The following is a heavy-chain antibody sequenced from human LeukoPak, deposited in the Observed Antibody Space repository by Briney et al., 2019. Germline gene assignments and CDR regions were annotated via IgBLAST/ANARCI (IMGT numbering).Heavy chain of an antibody. Sequence: GGSLRLSCAASGFTFSDYYMRWIRQGPGQGLVWVSFISSSSSYTNYADSVKGRFTISRDNAENSLYLQMNSLRAEDTAVYYCAKDQTTVTTNWFDPWGQGTLVIVSS. CDR2: ISSSSSYT. D-gene: IGHD4-17*01. J-gene: IGHJ5*02. CDR3: AKDQTTVTTNWFDP. CDR1: GFTFSDYY. V-gene: IGHV3-11*06.